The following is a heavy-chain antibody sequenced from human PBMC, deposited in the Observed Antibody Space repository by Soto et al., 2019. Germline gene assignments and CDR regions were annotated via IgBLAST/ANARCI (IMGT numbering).Heavy chain of an antibody. Sequence: SETLSLTCTVSGGSIRNGDYYWGWIRRPPGKGLEWIGYVYYSGTTYSHPSLNSRVSISVDTSENQFSLRLTSVTAADTAVYYCVTVNLVGAAYYFDYWGPGTLVTVSS. V-gene: IGHV4-30-4*01. J-gene: IGHJ4*02. CDR2: VYYSGTT. CDR3: VTVNLVGAAYYFDY. D-gene: IGHD1-26*01. CDR1: GGSIRNGDYY.